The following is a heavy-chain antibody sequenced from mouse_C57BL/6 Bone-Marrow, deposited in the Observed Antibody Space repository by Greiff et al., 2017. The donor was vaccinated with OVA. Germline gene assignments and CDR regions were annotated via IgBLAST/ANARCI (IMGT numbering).Heavy chain of an antibody. J-gene: IGHJ1*03. V-gene: IGHV5-15*04. D-gene: IGHD1-1*02. CDR3: ARHHYGGLYWYFDF. CDR2: ISNLAYSI. CDR1: GFTFSDYG. Sequence: EVKVEESGGGLVQPGGSLKLSCAASGFTFSDYGMAWVRQAPRKGPEWVAFISNLAYSIYYADTVTGRFTISRENAKNTLYLEMSSLRSEDTAMYYCARHHYGGLYWYFDFWGTGTTVTVSS.